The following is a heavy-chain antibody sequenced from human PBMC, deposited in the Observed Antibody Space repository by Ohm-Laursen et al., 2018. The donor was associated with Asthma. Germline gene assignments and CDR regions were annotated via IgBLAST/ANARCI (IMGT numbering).Heavy chain of an antibody. CDR1: GFTFSGYC. D-gene: IGHD1-26*01. CDR3: ERDPIRRSGTYWGGNYFCYGMDV. J-gene: IGHJ6*02. CDR2: INSNESNP. Sequence: SLRLSCAASGFTFSGYCMHWVRQAPGKGLVWVSRINSNESNPTYADSVKGRFTISRDNAKNTLYLQMNGLKAEDTAVYFCERDPIRRSGTYWGGNYFCYGMDVWGQGTTVTVSS. V-gene: IGHV3-74*01.